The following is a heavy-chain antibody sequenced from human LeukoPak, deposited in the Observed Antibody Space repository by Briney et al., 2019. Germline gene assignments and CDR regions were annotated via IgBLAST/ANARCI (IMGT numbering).Heavy chain of an antibody. CDR2: ISYDGSNK. Sequence: PGRSLRLSCAASGFTFSSYGMHWVRQAPGKGLEWVAVISYDGSNKYYADSVKGRFTISRDNSKNTLYLQMNSLRAEDTAVYYCAKGDDYFFDYWGQGTLVTASS. D-gene: IGHD2-21*02. V-gene: IGHV3-30*18. CDR3: AKGDDYFFDY. CDR1: GFTFSSYG. J-gene: IGHJ4*02.